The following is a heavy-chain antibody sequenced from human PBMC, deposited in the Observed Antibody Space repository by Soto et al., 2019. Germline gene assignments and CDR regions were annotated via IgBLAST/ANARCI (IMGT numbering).Heavy chain of an antibody. V-gene: IGHV1-3*01. D-gene: IGHD2-8*01. CDR3: ATNKVYTRHSRAITILSDDYYYYGMDV. CDR2: INAGNGNT. J-gene: IGHJ6*02. Sequence: QVQLVQSGAEVKKPGASVKVSCKASGYTFTSYAMHWVRQAPGQRLEWMGWINAGNGNTKYSQKFQGRVTITRDTSANTPYMELSSLRSEDMAVYYCATNKVYTRHSRAITILSDDYYYYGMDVCSQGTTVTVS. CDR1: GYTFTSYA.